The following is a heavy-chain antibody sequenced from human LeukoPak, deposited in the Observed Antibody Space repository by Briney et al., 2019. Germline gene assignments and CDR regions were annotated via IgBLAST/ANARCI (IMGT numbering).Heavy chain of an antibody. V-gene: IGHV3-21*01. CDR2: ISTGGGNR. Sequence: GGSLRLSCAASGFTFSRYAKNWVRHAPAQGLEWVSYISTGGGNRFYADPLKGRLTVFRVNARNLLFLQMVSLRAEDTAVYYCARSFCTSATCAKGHYYYVMDVWGQGTTVSVSS. CDR1: GFTFSRYA. D-gene: IGHD2-8*01. CDR3: ARSFCTSATCAKGHYYYVMDV. J-gene: IGHJ6*02.